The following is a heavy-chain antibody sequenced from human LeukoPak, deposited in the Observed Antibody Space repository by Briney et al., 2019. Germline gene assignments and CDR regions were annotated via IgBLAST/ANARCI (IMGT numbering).Heavy chain of an antibody. D-gene: IGHD6-19*01. CDR1: GYTFTSYD. CDR2: MKPNSSNT. Sequence: GASVKVSCKASGYTFTSYDINWVRQATGQGLEGVGWMKPNSSNTGYAQKFQGRVTMTTNTSISTAYMELSSLRSEDTAVYYCATIAVAGTDDYWGQGTLVTVSS. J-gene: IGHJ4*02. V-gene: IGHV1-8*01. CDR3: ATIAVAGTDDY.